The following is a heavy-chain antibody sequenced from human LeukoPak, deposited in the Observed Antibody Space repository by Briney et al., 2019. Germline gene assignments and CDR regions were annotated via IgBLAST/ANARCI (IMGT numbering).Heavy chain of an antibody. CDR2: ISSSHNNI. D-gene: IGHD6-19*01. J-gene: IGHJ4*02. Sequence: GGSLRLSCAASGFTFSSYRMNWVRQAPGKGLDWVSSISSSHNNIYYADSVKGRFTISRDNAKSSLYLQMNSLRVEDTALYYCARKYSSAWYSHFDYWGQGTLVTVSS. CDR3: ARKYSSAWYSHFDY. V-gene: IGHV3-21*04. CDR1: GFTFSSYR.